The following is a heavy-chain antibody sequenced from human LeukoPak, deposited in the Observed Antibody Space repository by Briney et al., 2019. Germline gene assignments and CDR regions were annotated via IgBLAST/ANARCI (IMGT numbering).Heavy chain of an antibody. CDR1: GYTFTSYG. V-gene: IGHV1-18*01. J-gene: IGHJ4*02. Sequence: ASVKVSCKASGYTFTSYGISWVRQAPGQGLEWMGWISAYNGNTNYAQKLQGRVTMTTDTSTSTAYMELRSLRSDDTAVYYCTRHRYGDSGGDFDYWGQGTRVTISS. CDR2: ISAYNGNT. D-gene: IGHD5-18*01. CDR3: TRHRYGDSGGDFDY.